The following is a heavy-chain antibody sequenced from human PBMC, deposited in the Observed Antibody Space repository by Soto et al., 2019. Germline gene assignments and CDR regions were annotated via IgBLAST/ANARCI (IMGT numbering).Heavy chain of an antibody. CDR1: GFTFSNYA. Sequence: EVLQLESGGGLVQPGGSLRLSCAASGFTFSNYAMSWVRQAPGKGLEWVSGISGSGGGTDYADSVKGRFTISRDNSKNTLYLQMNSLRAEDTAVYYCAKVGTYDFWSGYDSAFDIWGQGTMVTVSS. CDR2: ISGSGGGT. J-gene: IGHJ3*02. V-gene: IGHV3-23*01. D-gene: IGHD3-3*01. CDR3: AKVGTYDFWSGYDSAFDI.